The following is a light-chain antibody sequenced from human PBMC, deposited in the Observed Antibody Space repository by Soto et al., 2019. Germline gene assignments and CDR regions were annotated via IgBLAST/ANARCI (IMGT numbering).Light chain of an antibody. CDR3: CSYAGSNTFDV. V-gene: IGLV2-11*01. Sequence: QSVLTQPASVSGSPGQSITISCSGTISDFIVYNYVSWYQXXXGXAPXXXLXXXNXXXELVPARLYGSNHGNTASLTISGLQVEDEADYYCCSYAGSNTFDVCGTGSKVTGL. CDR1: ISDFIVYNY. J-gene: IGLJ1*01. CDR2: XXN.